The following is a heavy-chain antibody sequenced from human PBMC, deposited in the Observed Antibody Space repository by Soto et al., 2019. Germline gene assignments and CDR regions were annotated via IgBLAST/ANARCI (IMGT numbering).Heavy chain of an antibody. J-gene: IGHJ4*02. Sequence: QVQLVQSGAELKKPGASVKVSCKASGYTFSNYDMNWVRQATGQGPEWIGWVNPNNGDTGYAQKLQGRVTLTTDISTTTAYMELTSRRSEDTAIYYCAKVSRKGSAIDFDYWGQGTLITVSS. CDR2: VNPNNGDT. CDR3: AKVSRKGSAIDFDY. D-gene: IGHD3-10*01. V-gene: IGHV1-8*01. CDR1: GYTFSNYD.